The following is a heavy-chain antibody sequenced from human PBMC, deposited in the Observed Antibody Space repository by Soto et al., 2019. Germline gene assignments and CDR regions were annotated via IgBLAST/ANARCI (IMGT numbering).Heavy chain of an antibody. CDR3: ARSIVVVTALDY. V-gene: IGHV1-3*01. CDR1: GYTFTSYA. D-gene: IGHD2-21*02. J-gene: IGHJ4*02. CDR2: INAGNGNT. Sequence: ASVKVSCKASGYTFTSYAMRWVRQASGQRLEWMGWINAGNGNTKYSQKFQGRVTITRDTSASTAYMELSSLRSEDTAVYYCARSIVVVTALDYWGQGTLVTVSS.